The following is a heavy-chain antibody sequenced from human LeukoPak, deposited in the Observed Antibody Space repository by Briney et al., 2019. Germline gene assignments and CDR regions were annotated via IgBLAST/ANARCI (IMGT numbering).Heavy chain of an antibody. D-gene: IGHD3-10*01. CDR2: IYDSGST. CDR3: ARHYGP. J-gene: IGHJ5*02. V-gene: IGHV4-39*01. CDR1: VGTIRSSYYY. Sequence: SETVSLTCTVSVGTIRSSYYYWGWIRQPPGKGLEWIGSIYDSGSTYSNPSLKSQVTISVGTSKNQFSLKLNSVTAADTAVYYCARHYGPWGQGTLVTVSS.